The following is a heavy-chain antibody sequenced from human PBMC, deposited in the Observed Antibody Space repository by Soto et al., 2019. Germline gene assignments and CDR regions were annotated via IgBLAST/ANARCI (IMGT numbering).Heavy chain of an antibody. D-gene: IGHD6-13*01. CDR3: ARVAADRYFDP. V-gene: IGHV6-1*01. Sequence: SQILLLTFAISVDSVSITSAAWNWIRPSPSRGLEWLGRTCYRSKWYNDYAVSMKSRITINPDTSKNQFSLQLNSVTPEDTAVYYCARVAADRYFDPWGQGTLVTVSS. CDR1: VDSVSITSAA. J-gene: IGHJ5*02. CDR2: TCYRSKWYN.